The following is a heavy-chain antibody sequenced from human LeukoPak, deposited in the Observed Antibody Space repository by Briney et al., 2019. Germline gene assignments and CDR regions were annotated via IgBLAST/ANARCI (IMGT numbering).Heavy chain of an antibody. J-gene: IGHJ4*02. CDR2: ICGSGGST. CDR3: AKEDFWSGPDLLYLDY. CDR1: GFTFSSYA. V-gene: IGHV3-23*01. Sequence: GGSLRLSCAASGFTFSSYAMSWVRQARGKRLEWVSAICGSGGSTYYADSVKGRFTISRDNSKNTLYLQMNSLRAEDAAVYYCAKEDFWSGPDLLYLDYWGQGTLVTVSS. D-gene: IGHD3-3*01.